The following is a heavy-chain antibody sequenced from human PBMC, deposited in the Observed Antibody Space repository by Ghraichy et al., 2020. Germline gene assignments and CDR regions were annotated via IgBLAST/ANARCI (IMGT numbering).Heavy chain of an antibody. J-gene: IGHJ4*02. D-gene: IGHD6-19*01. CDR2: MNPNSGNT. Sequence: ASVKVSCKASGYTFTSYDIHWVRQATGQGLEWMGWMNPNSGNTGYAQKFQGRVTMTRNTSISTAYMELSSLRSEDTAVYYCAREGYSSGWYRVRVVGAVDSWGQGTLVTVSS. V-gene: IGHV1-8*01. CDR1: GYTFTSYD. CDR3: AREGYSSGWYRVRVVGAVDS.